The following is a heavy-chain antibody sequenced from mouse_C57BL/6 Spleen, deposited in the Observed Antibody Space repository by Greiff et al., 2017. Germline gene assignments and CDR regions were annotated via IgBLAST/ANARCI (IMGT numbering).Heavy chain of an antibody. Sequence: QVQLKESGPGLVQPSQSLSITCTVSGFSLTSYGVHWVRQSPGKGLEWLGVIWSGGSTDYNAAFISRLSISKDNSKSQVFFKMNSLQADDTAIYYCARSDGSSRYWYFDVWGTGTTVTVSS. J-gene: IGHJ1*03. CDR1: GFSLTSYG. D-gene: IGHD1-1*01. CDR2: IWSGGST. V-gene: IGHV2-2*01. CDR3: ARSDGSSRYWYFDV.